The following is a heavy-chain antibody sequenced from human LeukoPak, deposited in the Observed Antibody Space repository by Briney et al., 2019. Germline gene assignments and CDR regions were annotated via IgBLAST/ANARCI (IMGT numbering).Heavy chain of an antibody. D-gene: IGHD6-19*01. V-gene: IGHV3-23*01. CDR3: AKTSGSALGDAFDI. Sequence: GGSLRLSCVVSGFTFSSYAMSWVRQAPGKGLEWVSTIVGSGDSTYYADSVKGRFTISRDNSKNTLYLQMNSLRAEDTAVYYCAKTSGSALGDAFDIWGQGTMVTVSS. CDR2: IVGSGDST. J-gene: IGHJ3*02. CDR1: GFTFSSYA.